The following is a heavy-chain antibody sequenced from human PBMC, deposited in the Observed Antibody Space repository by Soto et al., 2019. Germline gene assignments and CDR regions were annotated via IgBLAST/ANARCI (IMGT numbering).Heavy chain of an antibody. CDR1: GFTFSSYA. CDR2: ISDSGGST. V-gene: IGHV3-23*01. D-gene: IGHD3-10*01. CDR3: AKHSTHTMVRGDAFSL. Sequence: PGGSLRLSCAASGFTFSSYAMSWVRQAPGKGLEWVSVISDSGGSTYYAESVKGRFTISRDNSKNTLYLQMNSLRAEDTALYYCAKHSTHTMVRGDAFSLWGQGTMVTVSS. J-gene: IGHJ3*01.